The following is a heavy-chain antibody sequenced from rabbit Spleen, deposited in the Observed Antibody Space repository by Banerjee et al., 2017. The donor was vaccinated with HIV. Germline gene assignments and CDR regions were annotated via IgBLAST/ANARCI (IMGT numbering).Heavy chain of an antibody. J-gene: IGHJ4*01. CDR2: INVITGKA. CDR1: GFDFSSH. CDR3: ARDLAGVIGWNFSL. D-gene: IGHD4-1*01. V-gene: IGHV1S40*01. Sequence: QQLEESGGGLVQPGGSLTLSCKTSGFDFSSHRVSWVRQAPGKGLEWIACINVITGKAVYATWAKGRFTFSKTSSTTVALQMTSLTAADTATYFCARDLAGVIGWNFSLWGQGTLVTVS.